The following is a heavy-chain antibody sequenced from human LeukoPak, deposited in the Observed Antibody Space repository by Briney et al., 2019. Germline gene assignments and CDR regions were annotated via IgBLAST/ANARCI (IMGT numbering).Heavy chain of an antibody. Sequence: PGGSLRLSCAASGFTFSSYAMSWVRQAPGKGLEWVSAISGSGGSTYYADSVKGRFTISRDNSKNTLYLQMNSLRAEDTAVYYCARAGRGGPILDYWGQGTLVTVSS. CDR2: ISGSGGST. CDR1: GFTFSSYA. J-gene: IGHJ4*02. CDR3: ARAGRGGPILDY. V-gene: IGHV3-23*01.